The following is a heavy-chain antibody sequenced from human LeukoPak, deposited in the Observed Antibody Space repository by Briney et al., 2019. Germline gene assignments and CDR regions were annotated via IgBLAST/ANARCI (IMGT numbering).Heavy chain of an antibody. V-gene: IGHV3-20*04. CDR1: GFTFDDNG. J-gene: IGHJ4*02. CDR2: INWNGGST. Sequence: GGSLRLSCAASGFTFDDNGMSWVRQAPGKGLEWVSGINWNGGSTGYADSVKGRFTISRDNAKNSLYLQMNSLRAEDTALYYCARGTAGVEFDYWGQGTLVTVSS. CDR3: ARGTAGVEFDY. D-gene: IGHD3-10*01.